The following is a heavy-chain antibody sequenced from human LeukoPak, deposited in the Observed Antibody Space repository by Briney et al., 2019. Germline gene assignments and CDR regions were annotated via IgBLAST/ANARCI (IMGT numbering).Heavy chain of an antibody. J-gene: IGHJ4*02. Sequence: GASVKVSCKASGFTFTSYGISWVRQAPGQGLEWMGWISAYNGNTNYAQKLQGRVTITTDTSTSTAYMELRSLRSDDTAVYYCALIAAAGYYFDYWGQGTLVTVSS. V-gene: IGHV1-18*01. CDR2: ISAYNGNT. CDR3: ALIAAAGYYFDY. D-gene: IGHD6-13*01. CDR1: GFTFTSYG.